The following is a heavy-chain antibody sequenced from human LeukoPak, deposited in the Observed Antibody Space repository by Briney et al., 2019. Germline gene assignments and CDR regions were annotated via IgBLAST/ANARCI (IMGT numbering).Heavy chain of an antibody. CDR1: GHTFTGYY. V-gene: IGHV1-2*02. D-gene: IGHD3-16*01. Sequence: ASVKVSCKASGHTFTGYYMHWVRQAPGQGLEWMGWINPNSGGTNYAQKFQGRVTMTRDTSISTAYMELSRLRSDDTAVYYCARDSSMITFGGVMEGYFDYWGQGTLVTVSS. J-gene: IGHJ4*02. CDR2: INPNSGGT. CDR3: ARDSSMITFGGVMEGYFDY.